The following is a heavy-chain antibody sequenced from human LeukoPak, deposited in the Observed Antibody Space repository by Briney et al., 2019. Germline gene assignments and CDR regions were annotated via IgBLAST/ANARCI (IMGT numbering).Heavy chain of an antibody. D-gene: IGHD4-17*01. V-gene: IGHV3-23*01. Sequence: GGSLRLSCAASGFTFTNAWMSWVRQAPGKGLEWVSAISGSGGSTYYADSVKGRFTISRDNSKNTLYLQMNSLRAEDTAVYYCAKDPTHDYVSHWGQGTLVTVSS. CDR2: ISGSGGST. J-gene: IGHJ4*02. CDR3: AKDPTHDYVSH. CDR1: GFTFTNAW.